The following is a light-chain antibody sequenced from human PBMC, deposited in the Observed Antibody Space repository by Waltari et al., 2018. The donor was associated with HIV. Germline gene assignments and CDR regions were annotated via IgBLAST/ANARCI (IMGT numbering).Light chain of an antibody. CDR3: GTWDSSLSAGV. CDR2: DNN. J-gene: IGLJ2*01. Sequence: QSVLTQPPSVSAAPGQKVTIPCSGRKSNIGNNYVSWYQQLPGTAPKLLIYDNNKRPSGIPDRFSGSKSGTSATLGITGLQTGDEADYYCGTWDSSLSAGVFGGGTKLTVL. CDR1: KSNIGNNY. V-gene: IGLV1-51*01.